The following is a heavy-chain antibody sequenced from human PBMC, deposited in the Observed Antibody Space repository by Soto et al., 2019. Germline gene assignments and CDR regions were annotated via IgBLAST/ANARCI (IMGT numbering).Heavy chain of an antibody. CDR1: GXSISSYY. D-gene: IGHD2-15*01. CDR2: VYHSGTT. V-gene: IGHV4-59*01. CDR3: ARRYCSGGSCYSSFDY. Sequence: SETLSLTCTVSGXSISSYYWSWIRQPPEKGPEWIGYVYHSGTTNYNPSLESRVTISLDTSKNQFSLKLNSVTAADTAVYYCARRYCSGGSCYSSFDYWGQGTLVTVSS. J-gene: IGHJ4*02.